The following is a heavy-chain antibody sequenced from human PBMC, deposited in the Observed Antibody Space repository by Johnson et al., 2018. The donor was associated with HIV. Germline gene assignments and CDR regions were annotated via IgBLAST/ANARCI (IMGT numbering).Heavy chain of an antibody. CDR3: ARALTTDAFDI. Sequence: QVQLVESGGGVVQPGRSLRLSCAASGFIFSSYTIHWVRQAPGKGLEWVAVILYDGDNKYYADSVKGRFTISRDNSKNTLYLQMNSLRAEDTAVYYCARALTTDAFDIWGQGTMVTVSS. CDR1: GFIFSSYT. J-gene: IGHJ3*02. D-gene: IGHD4-17*01. V-gene: IGHV3-30-3*01. CDR2: ILYDGDNK.